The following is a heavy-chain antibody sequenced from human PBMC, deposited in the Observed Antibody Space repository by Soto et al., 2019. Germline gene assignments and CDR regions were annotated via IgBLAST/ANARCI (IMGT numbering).Heavy chain of an antibody. CDR1: GGSISSDNSY. J-gene: IGHJ6*02. Sequence: QVQLQESGPGLVKPSQTLSLICTVSGGSISSDNSYWSWIRQHPGKGLEWIGYIFYSGSTYYNPSLRSRVTISVDTSKNHFSLKVKSVTAAGTAVYYCARDHRVVAAAEVHYYGMDVWGQGTTVTVSS. V-gene: IGHV4-31*03. D-gene: IGHD6-13*01. CDR3: ARDHRVVAAAEVHYYGMDV. CDR2: IFYSGST.